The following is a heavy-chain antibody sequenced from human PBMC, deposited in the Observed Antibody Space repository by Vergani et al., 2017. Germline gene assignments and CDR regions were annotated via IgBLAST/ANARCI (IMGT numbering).Heavy chain of an antibody. CDR2: ISSSGNTM. CDR3: ARDTGYCSSTSCYTDYYGMDV. Sequence: VQLLESGGGLVKPGGSLRLSCAASGFTFSDYYMSWIRQAPGKGLEWVSYISSSGNTMFYADSVKGRFTISRDNAKNSLYLQMNSLRAEDTAVYYCARDTGYCSSTSCYTDYYGMDVWGQGTTVTVSS. V-gene: IGHV3-11*04. J-gene: IGHJ6*02. CDR1: GFTFSDYY. D-gene: IGHD2-2*02.